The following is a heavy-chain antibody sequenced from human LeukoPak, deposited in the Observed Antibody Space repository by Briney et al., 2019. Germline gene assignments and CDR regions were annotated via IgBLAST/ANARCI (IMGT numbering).Heavy chain of an antibody. Sequence: SETLSLTCTVSGGSISSYYWSWIRQPPGKGLEWIGYIYYSGSTNYNPSLKSRVTMSVDTSKNQFSLKLSSVTAADTAVYYCARDGEGATPPAPYYYYGMDVWGQGTTVTVSS. V-gene: IGHV4-59*12. CDR1: GGSISSYY. CDR3: ARDGEGATPPAPYYYYGMDV. J-gene: IGHJ6*02. CDR2: IYYSGST. D-gene: IGHD1-26*01.